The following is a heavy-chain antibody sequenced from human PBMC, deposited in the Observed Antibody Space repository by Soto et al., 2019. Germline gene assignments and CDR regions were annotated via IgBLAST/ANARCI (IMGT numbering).Heavy chain of an antibody. CDR1: GGTFSSYT. Sequence: ASVKVSCKASGGTFSSYTISWVRQAPGQGLEWMGGIIPISETTNYAQKFQGRVTITADESKSTAYMELSSLRSEDTAVYYCARSQGSSTSLEIYYYYYYGMDAWGQGTTVTVSS. V-gene: IGHV1-69*13. D-gene: IGHD2-2*01. CDR2: IIPISETT. CDR3: ARSQGSSTSLEIYYYYYYGMDA. J-gene: IGHJ6*02.